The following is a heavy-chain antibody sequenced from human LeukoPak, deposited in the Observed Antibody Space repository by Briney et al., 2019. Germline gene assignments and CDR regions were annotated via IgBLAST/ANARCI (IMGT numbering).Heavy chain of an antibody. CDR3: ARAPHYYDSSGYYCEWFDP. Sequence: SQTLSLTCTVSGGSTSSGGYYWSWIRQHPGKGLEWIGYIYYSGSTYYNPSLKSRVTISVDTSKDQFSLKLSSVTAADTAVYYCARAPHYYDSSGYYCEWFDPWGQGTLVTVSS. CDR1: GGSTSSGGYY. V-gene: IGHV4-31*03. J-gene: IGHJ5*02. CDR2: IYYSGST. D-gene: IGHD3-22*01.